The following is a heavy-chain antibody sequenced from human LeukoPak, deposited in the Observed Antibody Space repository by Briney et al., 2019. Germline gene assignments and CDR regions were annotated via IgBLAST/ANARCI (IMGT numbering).Heavy chain of an antibody. D-gene: IGHD3-16*02. CDR1: GFTFDDYG. Sequence: GGSLRLSCAASGFTFDDYGMHWVRQAPGKGLEWVSLISGDGGSTYHADSVKGRFTISRDNSKNSLYLQMNSLRTEDTALCYCAKDPYRASLKVIDCWGQGTLVTVSS. CDR3: AKDPYRASLKVIDC. V-gene: IGHV3-43*02. J-gene: IGHJ4*02. CDR2: ISGDGGST.